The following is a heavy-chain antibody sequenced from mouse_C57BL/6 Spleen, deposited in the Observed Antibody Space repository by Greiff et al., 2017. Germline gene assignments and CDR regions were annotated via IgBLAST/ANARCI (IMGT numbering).Heavy chain of an antibody. V-gene: IGHV1-82*01. CDR1: GYAFSSSW. CDR3: ARDDEGYYQAY. J-gene: IGHJ3*01. D-gene: IGHD2-3*01. CDR2: IYPGDGDT. Sequence: QVQLQQSGPELVKPGASVKISCKASGYAFSSSWMNWVKQRPGKGLEWIGRIYPGDGDTNYNGKFKGKATLTADKSSSTAYMQLSSLTSEDSAVYFCARDDEGYYQAYWGQGTLVTVSA.